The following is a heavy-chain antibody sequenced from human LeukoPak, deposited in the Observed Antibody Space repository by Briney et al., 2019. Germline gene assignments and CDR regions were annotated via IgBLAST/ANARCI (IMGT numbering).Heavy chain of an antibody. D-gene: IGHD3-9*01. CDR2: INPSGGTT. Sequence: VASVKVSCKASGYIFTSYFMHWVRQAPGQGLEWMGIINPSGGTTSYAQKFQDRVTMTRDTSTSTVYMELSSLRSEDTAVYYCARDRETYYDILTGYYTLGDAFDIWGQGTMVTVSS. V-gene: IGHV1-46*01. CDR1: GYIFTSYF. CDR3: ARDRETYYDILTGYYTLGDAFDI. J-gene: IGHJ3*02.